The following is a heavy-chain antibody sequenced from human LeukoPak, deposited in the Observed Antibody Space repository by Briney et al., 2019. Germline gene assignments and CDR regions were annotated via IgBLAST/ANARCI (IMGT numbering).Heavy chain of an antibody. V-gene: IGHV3-30*03. CDR2: ISYDGSNK. J-gene: IGHJ4*02. CDR3: ASWRWLQSDVDY. CDR1: GFTFSSYG. D-gene: IGHD5-24*01. Sequence: PGGSLRLSCAASGFTFSSYGMHWVRQAPGKGLEWVAVISYDGSNKYYADSVKGRFTISRDNSKNTLYLQMNSLRAEDTAVYYCASWRWLQSDVDYWGQGTLVTVSS.